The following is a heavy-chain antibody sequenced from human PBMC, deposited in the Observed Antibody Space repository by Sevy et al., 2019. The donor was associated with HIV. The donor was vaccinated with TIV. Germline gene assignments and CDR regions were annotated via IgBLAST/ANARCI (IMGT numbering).Heavy chain of an antibody. Sequence: GGSLRLSCAASGFPFNDHALHWVRQVPGKGLEWVSGISWNSRNVGYAESVKGRFTISRDNANHFLYLEMNSLRPEDSAFYYCAKDINRGCDGINCYPYYSYFYGLDVWGQGTTVTVSS. CDR1: GFPFNDHA. J-gene: IGHJ6*02. V-gene: IGHV3-9*01. CDR3: AKDINRGCDGINCYPYYSYFYGLDV. D-gene: IGHD2-21*01. CDR2: ISWNSRNV.